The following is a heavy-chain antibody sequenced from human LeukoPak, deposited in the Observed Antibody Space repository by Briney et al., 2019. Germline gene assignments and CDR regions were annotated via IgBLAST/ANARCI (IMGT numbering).Heavy chain of an antibody. CDR2: IIPIFGTA. V-gene: IGHV1-69*05. D-gene: IGHD1-26*01. CDR3: AREGSLSQNFDY. J-gene: IGHJ4*02. CDR1: GGTFSSYA. Sequence: GASVKVSCKASGGTFSSYAISWVRQAPGQGLEWMGRIIPIFGTANYAQKFQGRVTITTDESTSTAYMELSSLRSEDTAVYYCAREGSLSQNFDYWGQGTLVTASS.